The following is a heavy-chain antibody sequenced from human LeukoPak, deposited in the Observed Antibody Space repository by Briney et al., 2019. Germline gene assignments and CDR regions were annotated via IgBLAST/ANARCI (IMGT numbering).Heavy chain of an antibody. V-gene: IGHV3-21*01. D-gene: IGHD2-15*01. Sequence: GGSLRLSCAASGFTFSSYEMNWVRQAPGKGLEWVSSISSSSSYIYYADSVKGRFTISRDNAKNSLYLQMNSLRAEDTAVYYCAREKVVVAGFDYWGQGTLVTVSS. CDR3: AREKVVVAGFDY. J-gene: IGHJ4*02. CDR2: ISSSSSYI. CDR1: GFTFSSYE.